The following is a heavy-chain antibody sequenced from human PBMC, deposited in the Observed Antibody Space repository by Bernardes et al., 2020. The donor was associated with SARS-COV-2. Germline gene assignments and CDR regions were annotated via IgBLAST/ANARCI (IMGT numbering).Heavy chain of an antibody. CDR2: INWNGGST. D-gene: IGHD3-10*01. J-gene: IGHJ5*02. CDR1: GFTFDDYG. V-gene: IGHV3-20*01. CDR3: ARVNTDYYGSGSYYGWFDP. Sequence: GGSLRLSCAASGFTFDDYGMSWVRQAPGKGLEWVSGINWNGGSTGYADSVKGRFTISRDNAKNSLYLQMNSLRAEETALYHCARVNTDYYGSGSYYGWFDPWGQGTLVTVSS.